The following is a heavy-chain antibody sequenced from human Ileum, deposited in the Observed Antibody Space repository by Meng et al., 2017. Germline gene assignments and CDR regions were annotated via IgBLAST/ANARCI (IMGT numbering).Heavy chain of an antibody. CDR3: ARHGGYSQDF. Sequence: QGQQQGAGPGLGGPSGALPLACAVSSGSLHSNTYVSWGRQHPCKGLEWIGQISHSGSAYYNPSLKSRVTMSVDKSKSQFSLMLTSVTAADTAIYYCARHGGYSQDFWGQGTLVTVSS. CDR2: ISHSGSA. D-gene: IGHD4-23*01. V-gene: IGHV4-4*02. J-gene: IGHJ4*02. CDR1: SGSLHSNTY.